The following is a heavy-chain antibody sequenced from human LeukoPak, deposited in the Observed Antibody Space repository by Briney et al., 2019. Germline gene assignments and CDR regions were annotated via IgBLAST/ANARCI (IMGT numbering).Heavy chain of an antibody. CDR2: IYYSGST. CDR1: GGSISSSSYY. J-gene: IGHJ4*02. D-gene: IGHD5-24*01. Sequence: PSETLSLTCTVSGGSISSSSYYWGWIRQPPGKGLEWIGSIYYSGSTYYNPSLKSRVTISVETSKNQFSLKLSSVTAADTAVYYCARRDGSIGAKDYWGQGTLVTASS. V-gene: IGHV4-39*01. CDR3: ARRDGSIGAKDY.